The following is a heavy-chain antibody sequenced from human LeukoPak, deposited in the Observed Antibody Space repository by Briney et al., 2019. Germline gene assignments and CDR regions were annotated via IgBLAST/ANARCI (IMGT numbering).Heavy chain of an antibody. J-gene: IGHJ4*02. CDR3: ARDRGVLRPYYFDQ. D-gene: IGHD3-10*01. CDR2: VHYNGST. Sequence: PSETLSLTCTVSGGSVRSSSYYWGCIRQPPGKGLEWIGSVHYNGSTCYNPSLGGRVIMSIDTSKNQFSLKLTSVTAADTAMYYCARDRGVLRPYYFDQWGQGTLVTVSS. V-gene: IGHV4-39*07. CDR1: GGSVRSSSYY.